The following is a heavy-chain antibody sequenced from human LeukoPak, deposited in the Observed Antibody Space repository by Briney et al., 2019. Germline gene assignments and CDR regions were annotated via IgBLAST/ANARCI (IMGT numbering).Heavy chain of an antibody. V-gene: IGHV3-30-3*01. J-gene: IGHJ4*02. CDR3: AKAEVVRNWNHPFDY. D-gene: IGHD1-14*01. Sequence: GGSLRLSCAASGFTFSGYSMYWVRQAPDKGLEWLAYILHDGSDEHYADSVKGRFTISRDNSKDTLYLQMNSLRAEDTAVYYCAKAEVVRNWNHPFDYWGQGTLVTVSS. CDR1: GFTFSGYS. CDR2: ILHDGSDE.